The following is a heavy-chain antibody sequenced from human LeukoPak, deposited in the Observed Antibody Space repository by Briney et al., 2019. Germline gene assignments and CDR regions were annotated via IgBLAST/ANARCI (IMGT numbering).Heavy chain of an antibody. CDR3: ASSGTYGGRYYYYYYMDV. J-gene: IGHJ6*03. Sequence: SQTLSLTCTVSGASITSGVHYWSWIRQPPGKGLEWIGYVYYSGSTTIYNPSLKSRVTISLDTSKNQFSLKLSSVAAADTAVYYCASSGTYGGRYYYYYYMDVWGKGTTVTVSS. CDR1: GASITSGVHY. CDR2: VYYSGSTT. D-gene: IGHD1-26*01. V-gene: IGHV4-61*08.